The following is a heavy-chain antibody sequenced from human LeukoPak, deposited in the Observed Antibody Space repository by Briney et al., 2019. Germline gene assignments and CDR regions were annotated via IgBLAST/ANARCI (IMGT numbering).Heavy chain of an antibody. Sequence: GGSLRLSCAASGFTFSSYSMNWVRQAPGKGLEWVSSISSSSSYIYYADSVKGRLTISRDNAKNSLYLQMNSLRAADTAVYYCARDHGGSSSWYSAWGQGTLVTVSS. J-gene: IGHJ5*02. CDR2: ISSSSSYI. V-gene: IGHV3-21*04. CDR1: GFTFSSYS. CDR3: ARDHGGSSSWYSA. D-gene: IGHD6-13*01.